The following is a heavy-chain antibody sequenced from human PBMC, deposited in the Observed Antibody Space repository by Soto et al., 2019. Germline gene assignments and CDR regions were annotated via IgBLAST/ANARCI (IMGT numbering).Heavy chain of an antibody. Sequence: EVQLLESGGGLVQPGGSLRLSCAASGFTFSSYAMSWVRQAPGKGLEWVSDISGSGGSTYYADSVKGRFTISRDNSKNALYLQMNSLRAEDTAVYYCAKGNFWSGSYYYYGMDVWGQGTTVTVSS. J-gene: IGHJ6*02. CDR2: ISGSGGST. D-gene: IGHD3-3*01. V-gene: IGHV3-23*01. CDR1: GFTFSSYA. CDR3: AKGNFWSGSYYYYGMDV.